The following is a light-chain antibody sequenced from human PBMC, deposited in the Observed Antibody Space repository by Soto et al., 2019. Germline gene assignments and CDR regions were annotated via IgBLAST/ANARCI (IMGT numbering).Light chain of an antibody. J-gene: IGKJ1*01. CDR2: GAS. V-gene: IGKV1-27*01. Sequence: DIQMTQSPSSLSASVGDRVTITCRANQDISYYLAWYQQKQGKVPKLLIYGASTLQSGVPSRFSGSGSGTDFTLTISSLQPEDSATYYCQKYDSAPRTFGQGTKVEIK. CDR1: QDISYY. CDR3: QKYDSAPRT.